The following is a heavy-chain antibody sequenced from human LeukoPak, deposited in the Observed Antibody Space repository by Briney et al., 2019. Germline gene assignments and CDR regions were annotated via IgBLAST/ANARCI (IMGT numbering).Heavy chain of an antibody. CDR2: ISAYNGNT. V-gene: IGHV1-18*01. CDR3: ARPGADCGSAGCYTYPYYGLDV. D-gene: IGHD2-2*02. CDR1: GYSFSGHG. J-gene: IGHJ6*02. Sequence: GASVRVSCKASGYSFSGHGITWVRQAPGQGLEWMGWISAYNGNTKYAQNLQGRVTMTTDISTSTAYMELRSLRSDDTAVYYCARPGADCGSAGCYTYPYYGLDVWGQGTTVTVSS.